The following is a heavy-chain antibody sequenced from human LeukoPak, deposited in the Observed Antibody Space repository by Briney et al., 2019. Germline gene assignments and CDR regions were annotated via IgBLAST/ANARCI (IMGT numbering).Heavy chain of an antibody. CDR1: GFTFSSYS. CDR3: ARSLGEWEDGRYYMDV. V-gene: IGHV3-21*01. D-gene: IGHD1-26*01. CDR2: ISSSSSYI. Sequence: GGSLRLSCAASGFTFSSYSMNWDRQAPGKGLEWVSSISSSSSYIYYADSVKGRFTISRDNAKNSLYLQMNSLRAEDTAVYYCARSLGEWEDGRYYMDVWGKGATVTVSS. J-gene: IGHJ6*03.